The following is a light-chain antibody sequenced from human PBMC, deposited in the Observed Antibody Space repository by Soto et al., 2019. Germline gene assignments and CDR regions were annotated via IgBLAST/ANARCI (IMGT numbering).Light chain of an antibody. Sequence: QCVLTQPPSVSGAPGRRVTISCTGSSSNVGAGYDVHWYQQLPGTAPKLLIYGNSNRPSGVPDRFSGSKSGTSASLAITGLQAEDEADYYCQSYDSSLSGYVFGTGTKVTVL. CDR2: GNS. CDR3: QSYDSSLSGYV. CDR1: SSNVGAGYD. J-gene: IGLJ1*01. V-gene: IGLV1-40*01.